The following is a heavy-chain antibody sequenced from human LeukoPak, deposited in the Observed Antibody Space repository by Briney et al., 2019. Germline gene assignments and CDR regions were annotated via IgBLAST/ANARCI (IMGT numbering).Heavy chain of an antibody. V-gene: IGHV1-2*02. CDR3: ARYLAAPSDAFDI. D-gene: IGHD6-6*01. Sequence: ASVKVSCKASGYTFSGYYMHWVRQAPGQGLEWMGWINANSGGTKYAQKFQDRVTMTRDTSVSTAYMELSRLRFDDAAVYYCARYLAAPSDAFDIWGQGTMVTVSS. CDR1: GYTFSGYY. J-gene: IGHJ3*02. CDR2: INANSGGT.